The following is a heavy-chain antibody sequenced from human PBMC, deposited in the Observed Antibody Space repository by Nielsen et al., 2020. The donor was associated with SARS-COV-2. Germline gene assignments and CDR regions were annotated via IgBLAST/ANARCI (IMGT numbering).Heavy chain of an antibody. CDR1: GGSISSSSYY. V-gene: IGHV4-39*07. CDR3: ARASGFWSGYYEQYNWFDP. D-gene: IGHD3-3*01. J-gene: IGHJ5*02. CDR2: IYYSGST. Sequence: SETLSLTCTVSGGSISSSSYYWGWIRQPPGKGLEWIGSIYYSGSTNYNPSLKSRVTISVDTSKNQFSLKLSSVTAADTAVYYCARASGFWSGYYEQYNWFDPWGQGTLVTVSS.